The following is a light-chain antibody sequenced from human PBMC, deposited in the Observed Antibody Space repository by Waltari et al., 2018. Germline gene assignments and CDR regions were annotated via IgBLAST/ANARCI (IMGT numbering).Light chain of an antibody. CDR3: QQYYSTPRG. J-gene: IGKJ2*03. CDR1: QSVLYSSNNKNY. Sequence: DIVMSQSPDSLAVSLGERATINCKYSQSVLYSSNNKNYLAWYQQKPGQPPKLLISWASTRDSGVPDLFSGSGSGTDFTLTISSLQAEDVAVYYCQQYYSTPRGFGQGTKLEIK. CDR2: WAS. V-gene: IGKV4-1*01.